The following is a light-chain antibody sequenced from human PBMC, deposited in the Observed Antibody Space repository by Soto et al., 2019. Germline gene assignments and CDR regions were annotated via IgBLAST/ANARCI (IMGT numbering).Light chain of an antibody. J-gene: IGLJ2*01. V-gene: IGLV2-11*01. CDR3: CLYAGSYTKV. Sequence: QSALTQPRSVSGSPGQSVTISCTGTSSDVGGYNYVSWYQQHPGKAPKLMIYDVSKRPSGVPDRFSGSKSGNTAYLTISGLQAEDEADYYCCLYAGSYTKVFGGGTKLTVL. CDR2: DVS. CDR1: SSDVGGYNY.